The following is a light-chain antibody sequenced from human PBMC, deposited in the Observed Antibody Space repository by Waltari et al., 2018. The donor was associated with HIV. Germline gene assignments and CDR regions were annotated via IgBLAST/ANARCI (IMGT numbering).Light chain of an antibody. Sequence: QSALTQPASVSGSIGQSITISCTGTSSDVGSYNLVSWYQHHPGKAPKLIIYEGSKRPAGVSNRFSGSKSGNTASLTVSGRQAEDEADYYCCSYAGSSIPFGGGTKLTVL. V-gene: IGLV2-23*01. CDR2: EGS. CDR3: CSYAGSSIP. CDR1: SSDVGSYNL. J-gene: IGLJ2*01.